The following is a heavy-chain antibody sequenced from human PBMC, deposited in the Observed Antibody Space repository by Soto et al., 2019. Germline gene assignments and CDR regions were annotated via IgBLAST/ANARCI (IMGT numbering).Heavy chain of an antibody. J-gene: IGHJ4*02. Sequence: PGGSLRLSCAASGFTFRHYGMHWVRQAPGKGPEWVAVIWYDGSKKYYADSVKGRFIISRDDSKNTLYLQMNSLRAEDTAVYYCAREDSSLSRVRHWGQGTQVTVSS. D-gene: IGHD6-6*01. V-gene: IGHV3-33*01. CDR1: GFTFRHYG. CDR2: IWYDGSKK. CDR3: AREDSSLSRVRH.